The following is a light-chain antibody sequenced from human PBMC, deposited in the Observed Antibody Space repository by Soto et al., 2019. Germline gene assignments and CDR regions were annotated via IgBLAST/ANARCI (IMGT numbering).Light chain of an antibody. CDR2: AAS. V-gene: IGKV1-27*01. J-gene: IGKJ3*01. Sequence: DIQMTQSPSSLSASVGDRVTITCRASQGINLAWYQQKPGQVPKLLIYAASTLQSGVPSRFSGSGSGTDLTLTISSLQPEDVGSYYCQKYNSGPPVTFGPGTKVDIK. CDR1: QGIN. CDR3: QKYNSGPPVT.